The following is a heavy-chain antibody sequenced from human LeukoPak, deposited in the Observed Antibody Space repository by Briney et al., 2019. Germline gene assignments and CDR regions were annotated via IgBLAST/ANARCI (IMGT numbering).Heavy chain of an antibody. CDR3: ARATGNSRPEIDY. V-gene: IGHV1-46*01. J-gene: IGHJ4*02. Sequence: GASVKVSCKASGFTFANYYMHWVRQAPGQGLEWMGIINPSGTTTTYAQKFQGRVIMTRDMSTSTVYMELSSLRSDDTAVYYCARATGNSRPEIDYWGQGTLVTVSS. CDR2: INPSGTTT. D-gene: IGHD4-23*01. CDR1: GFTFANYY.